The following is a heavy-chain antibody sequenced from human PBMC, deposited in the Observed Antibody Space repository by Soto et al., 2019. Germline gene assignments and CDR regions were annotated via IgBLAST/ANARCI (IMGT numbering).Heavy chain of an antibody. CDR1: GGSISSYY. CDR2: IYYNGST. J-gene: IGHJ3*02. D-gene: IGHD3-22*01. V-gene: IGHV4-59*01. Sequence: SETLSLTCTVSGGSISSYYWNWIRRPPGKGLEWIGYIYYNGSTNYNPSLKSRVTISVDTSKSQFSLKLSSVTAADTAVYYCARDFYDSSGYLDAFDIWGQGTMVTVSS. CDR3: ARDFYDSSGYLDAFDI.